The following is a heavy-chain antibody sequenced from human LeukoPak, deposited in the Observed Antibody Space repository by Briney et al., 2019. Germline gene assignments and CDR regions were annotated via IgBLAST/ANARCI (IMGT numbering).Heavy chain of an antibody. CDR2: ITTSSSYI. V-gene: IGHV3-21*01. D-gene: IGHD6-13*01. Sequence: KSGGSPRLSCAASGFTFSSYAMNWVRQAPGKGLEWVSSITTSSSYIYYADSVKGRFTISRDDAKNSLYLQMNSLRAEDTAVYYCARDPAAAGTVWFDPWGQGTLVTVSS. CDR1: GFTFSSYA. J-gene: IGHJ5*02. CDR3: ARDPAAAGTVWFDP.